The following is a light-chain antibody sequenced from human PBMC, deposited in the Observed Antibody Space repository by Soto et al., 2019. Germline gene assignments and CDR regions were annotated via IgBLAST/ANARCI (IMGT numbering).Light chain of an antibody. CDR3: QQTSAAPFT. CDR1: RNINTY. V-gene: IGKV1-39*01. CDR2: GAS. Sequence: DIQMAQSPSSLSASVGDTITITCRASRNINTYLNWYQQKPGKAPKLLIFGASSLQSGVPSRFSGIGSRTDFTLTINSLQPEDFATYCCQQTSAAPFTVGPGTKVDIK. J-gene: IGKJ3*01.